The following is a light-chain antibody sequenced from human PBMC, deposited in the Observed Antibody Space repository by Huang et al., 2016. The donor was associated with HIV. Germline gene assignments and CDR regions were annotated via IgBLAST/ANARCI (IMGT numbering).Light chain of an antibody. J-gene: IGKJ5*01. V-gene: IGKV1-39*01. CDR3: QQGYSALIT. CDR2: SAS. CDR1: QNINTY. Sequence: DILLTQSPFSLSASVGDRVTITCRASQNINTYLNWYQQKPGKAPNLLIHSASTLQTGVPSRFSGSGSGTDFTLTVNSLQPKDSATYYCQQGYSALITFGQGTRL.